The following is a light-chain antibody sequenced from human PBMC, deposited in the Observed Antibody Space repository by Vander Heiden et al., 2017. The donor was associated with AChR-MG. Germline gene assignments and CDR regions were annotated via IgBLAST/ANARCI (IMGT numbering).Light chain of an antibody. V-gene: IGLV2-14*01. J-gene: IGLJ2*01. Sequence: QSALTQPASVSGSPGQSITISCTGTSNDIGDHNYVSWYQQHPGKAPKVIIYEVKNRPSGFSDRFSGSKSGTSASLTVSGLQPEDEAVYYCSSYTSNNTVIFGGGTQVTVL. CDR3: SSYTSNNTVI. CDR2: EVK. CDR1: SNDIGDHNY.